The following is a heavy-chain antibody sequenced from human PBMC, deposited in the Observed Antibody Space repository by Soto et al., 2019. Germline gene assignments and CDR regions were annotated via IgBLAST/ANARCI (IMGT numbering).Heavy chain of an antibody. CDR3: ARVHLDCSGGSCFTFDY. CDR2: IYYSGST. V-gene: IGHV4-31*03. D-gene: IGHD2-15*01. Sequence: TLSLTCTVSGFSISSGGYYWSWIRQHPGKGLEWIGCIYYSGSTYYNPSLKSRVTISVDTSKNQVSLKLSSVTAADTAVYYCARVHLDCSGGSCFTFDYWGQGTLVTVSS. J-gene: IGHJ4*02. CDR1: GFSISSGGYY.